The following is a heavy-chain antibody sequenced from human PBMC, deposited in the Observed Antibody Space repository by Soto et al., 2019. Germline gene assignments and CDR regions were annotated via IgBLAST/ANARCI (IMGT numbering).Heavy chain of an antibody. Sequence: GGSLRLSCAASGFTFSSYAMSWVRQAPGKGLEWVSAISGSGGSTYYADSVKGRFTISRDNSKNTLYLQMNSLRAEDTAVYYCAKAQDYDILTGYFRAKEAEYFQHWGQGTLVTVS. CDR1: GFTFSSYA. J-gene: IGHJ1*01. V-gene: IGHV3-23*01. CDR2: ISGSGGST. CDR3: AKAQDYDILTGYFRAKEAEYFQH. D-gene: IGHD3-9*01.